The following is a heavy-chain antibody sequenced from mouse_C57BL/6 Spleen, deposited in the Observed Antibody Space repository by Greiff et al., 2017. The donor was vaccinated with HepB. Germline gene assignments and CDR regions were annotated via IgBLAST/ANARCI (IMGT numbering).Heavy chain of an antibody. D-gene: IGHD2-3*01. Sequence: QVQLQQSGAELVKPGASVTMSCKASGYTFTTYPIEWMKQNHGKSLEWIGNFHPYNDDTKYNEKFKGKATLTVEKSSSTFYLELSRLTSDDSAVYYCARRDDGYYVYAMDYWGQGTSVTVSS. CDR3: ARRDDGYYVYAMDY. CDR1: GYTFTTYP. CDR2: FHPYNDDT. J-gene: IGHJ4*01. V-gene: IGHV1-47*01.